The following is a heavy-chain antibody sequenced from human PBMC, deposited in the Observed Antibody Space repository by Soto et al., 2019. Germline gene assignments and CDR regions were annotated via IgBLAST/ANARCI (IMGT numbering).Heavy chain of an antibody. CDR2: IYHSGST. Sequence: QVQLQQSGPGLVKPSGTLSLTCAVSGGSFSSTNWWSWVRQPPGKGLEWVGEIYHSGSTSYNPSLKSRVTLSVDESQNPSSLKLSSVTAADTAVYYCASSSTASIWCFDLWGRGTLVTVSS. V-gene: IGHV4-4*02. CDR1: GGSFSSTNW. CDR3: ASSSTASIWCFDL. J-gene: IGHJ2*01.